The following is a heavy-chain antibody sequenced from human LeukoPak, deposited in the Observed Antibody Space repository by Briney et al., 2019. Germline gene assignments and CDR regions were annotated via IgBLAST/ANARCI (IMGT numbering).Heavy chain of an antibody. CDR2: ISYDGSNK. CDR1: GFTVRRNY. D-gene: IGHD1-26*01. V-gene: IGHV3-30-3*01. CDR3: ARDPSWELFGYFDY. J-gene: IGHJ4*02. Sequence: PGGSLRLSCVASGFTVRRNYMSWVRQAPGKGLEWVAVISYDGSNKYYADSVKGRFTISRDNSKNTLYLQMNSLRAEDTAVYYCARDPSWELFGYFDYWGQGTLVTVSS.